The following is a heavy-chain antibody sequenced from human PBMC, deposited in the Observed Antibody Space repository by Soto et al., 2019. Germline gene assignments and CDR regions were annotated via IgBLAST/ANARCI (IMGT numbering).Heavy chain of an antibody. V-gene: IGHV4-34*01. CDR2: INHSGRT. CDR1: GGSFSGYY. D-gene: IGHD2-21*02. CDR3: ARVRTVTATFYYDYGMDV. Sequence: QVQLQQWGAGLLKPSETLSLTCAVYGGSFSGYYWSWIRQPPGKGLEWIGEINHSGRTNYNPSLKSRVTISVDTSKNQFSLKLSSVTAADTAVFYCARVRTVTATFYYDYGMDVWGQGTTVTVSS. J-gene: IGHJ6*02.